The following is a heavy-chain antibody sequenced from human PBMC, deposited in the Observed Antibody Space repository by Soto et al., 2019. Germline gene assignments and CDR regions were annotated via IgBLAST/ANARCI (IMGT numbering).Heavy chain of an antibody. CDR1: GFTLSNYW. V-gene: IGHV3-74*01. J-gene: IGHJ4*02. Sequence: EVQLVESGGGLVQPGGSLRLSCAASGFTLSNYWMHWVRQVPGKGLVWVSVIYRDGSTTRYADSVKGRFTISRDNGKNTLYLQMNSLRAEDTAVYYCTRDLGGESDYWGQGPLVTVSS. D-gene: IGHD3-16*01. CDR3: TRDLGGESDY. CDR2: IYRDGSTT.